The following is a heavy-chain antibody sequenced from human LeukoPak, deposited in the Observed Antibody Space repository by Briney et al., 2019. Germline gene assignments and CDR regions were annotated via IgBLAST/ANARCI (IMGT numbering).Heavy chain of an antibody. CDR1: GYSFATYW. J-gene: IGHJ5*02. V-gene: IGHV5-51*01. CDR3: ARLHGSGWYQSLDP. CDR2: IYPGDSET. Sequence: GESLKISCKGSGYSFATYWIGWARQMPGKGLEWMGIIYPGDSETRYSPSFQGRVTISADKSISTAYLQWSSLKASDTAMYYCARLHGSGWYQSLDPWGQGTLVTVSS. D-gene: IGHD6-19*01.